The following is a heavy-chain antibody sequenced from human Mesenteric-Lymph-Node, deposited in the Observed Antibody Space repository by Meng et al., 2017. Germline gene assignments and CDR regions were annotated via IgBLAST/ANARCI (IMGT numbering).Heavy chain of an antibody. CDR1: GFTFSSYW. CDR2: INSDGSST. J-gene: IGHJ3*02. D-gene: IGHD3-22*01. Sequence: GGSLRLSCAASGFTFSSYWMHWVRQAPGKGLVWVSRINSDGSSTSYADSVKGRFTISRDNAKNSLYLQMNSLRAEDTALYYCAKGQNYYDSSGYYMVGAFDIWGQGTMVTVSS. V-gene: IGHV3-74*01. CDR3: AKGQNYYDSSGYYMVGAFDI.